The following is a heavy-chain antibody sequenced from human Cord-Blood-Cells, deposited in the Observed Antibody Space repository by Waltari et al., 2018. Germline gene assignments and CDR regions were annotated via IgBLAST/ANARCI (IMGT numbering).Heavy chain of an antibody. V-gene: IGHV1-24*01. D-gene: IGHD3-10*01. CDR2: FDPEDGET. J-gene: IGHJ6*02. Sequence: HWVRQAPGKGLEWMGGFDPEDGETIYAQKFQGRVTMTEDTSTDTAYMELSSLRSEDTAVYYCATGRYYGSGSYYYYYYGMDVWGQGTTVTVSS. CDR3: ATGRYYGSGSYYYYYYGMDV.